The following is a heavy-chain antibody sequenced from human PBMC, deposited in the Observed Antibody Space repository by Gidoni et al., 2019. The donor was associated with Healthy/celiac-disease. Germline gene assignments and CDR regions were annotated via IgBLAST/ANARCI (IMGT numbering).Heavy chain of an antibody. CDR2: ISSSSSYI. CDR1: GFTFSSYS. CDR3: ARDRRYSGYDFRGDLDY. V-gene: IGHV3-21*01. Sequence: EVQLVESGGGLVKPGGSLSLSFSASGFTFSSYSMNWVRQVPGKGLEWVSSISSSSSYIYYADSVKGRFTISRDNAKNSLYLQMNSLRAEDTAVYYCARDRRYSGYDFRGDLDYWGQGTLVTVSS. J-gene: IGHJ4*02. D-gene: IGHD5-12*01.